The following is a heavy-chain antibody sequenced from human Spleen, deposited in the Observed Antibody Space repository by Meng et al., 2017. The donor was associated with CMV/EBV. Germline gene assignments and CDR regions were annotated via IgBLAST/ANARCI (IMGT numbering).Heavy chain of an antibody. CDR2: ISSSGTTI. Sequence: GESLKISCAASGFAFNTFPMNWVRQAPGKGLEWISYISSSGTTIYYADSVQGRFTVSRDNAMNSLYLQMNSLRAEDTAIYYCARGFTAVIPAAIDFWGQGTPVTVSS. D-gene: IGHD2-2*02. V-gene: IGHV3-48*03. CDR3: ARGFTAVIPAAIDF. J-gene: IGHJ4*02. CDR1: GFAFNTFP.